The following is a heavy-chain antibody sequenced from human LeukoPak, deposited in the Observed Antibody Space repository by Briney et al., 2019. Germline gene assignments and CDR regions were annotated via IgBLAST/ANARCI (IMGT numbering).Heavy chain of an antibody. CDR1: GFTFDDYA. CDR2: ISWNSGSI. J-gene: IGHJ4*02. D-gene: IGHD3-22*01. CDR3: AKDPAYYYDSSGYCDY. Sequence: GGSLRLSCAASGFTFDDYAMHWVRQAPGKGLEWVSGISWNSGSIGYADSVEGRFTISRDNAKNSLYLQMNSLRAEDTALYYCAKDPAYYYDSSGYCDYWGQGTLVTVPS. V-gene: IGHV3-9*01.